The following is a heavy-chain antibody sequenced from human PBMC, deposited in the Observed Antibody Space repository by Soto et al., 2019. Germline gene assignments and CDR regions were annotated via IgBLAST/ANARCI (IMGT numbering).Heavy chain of an antibody. J-gene: IGHJ4*02. Sequence: EVQLLESGGGLIQPGVSLRLSCVASGFTFRNYAMNWVRKAPGKGLEWVSSIRSSGSSTHYADSVEGRFTISRDNSQNTRYREVSRLRAEDTAVYYCAKNPSPVAPPRADYFDYWGQGSLLTVAS. CDR1: GFTFRNYA. CDR3: AKNPSPVAPPRADYFDY. V-gene: IGHV3-23*01. CDR2: IRSSGSST. D-gene: IGHD5-12*01.